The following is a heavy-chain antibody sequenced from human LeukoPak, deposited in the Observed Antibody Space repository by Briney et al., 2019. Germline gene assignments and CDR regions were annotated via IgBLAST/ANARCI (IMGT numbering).Heavy chain of an antibody. D-gene: IGHD4-23*01. V-gene: IGHV3-7*01. CDR1: GFTFSSYW. CDR2: IKQDGSEK. J-gene: IGHJ6*02. CDR3: ARGGGTPYYYYGMDV. Sequence: GGSLRLSCAASGFTFSSYWVSWVRQAPGKGLEWVANIKQDGSEKYYVDSVKGRFTISRDNAKNSLYLRMNSLRAEDTAVYYCARGGGTPYYYYGMDVWGQGTTVTVSS.